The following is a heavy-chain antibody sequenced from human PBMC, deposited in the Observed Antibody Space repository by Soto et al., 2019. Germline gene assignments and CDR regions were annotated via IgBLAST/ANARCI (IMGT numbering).Heavy chain of an antibody. CDR2: ISAYNGNT. Sequence: SXKVSFKASGYTXNSYGISWVRQAPGQGLEWMGWISAYNGNTNYAQKLQGRVTITTDTYTSTAYMELRSLRSEDTAVYYCARGRGSYGWVFDYWGQGNLVTVSS. CDR1: GYTXNSYG. D-gene: IGHD1-26*01. V-gene: IGHV1-18*01. J-gene: IGHJ4*02. CDR3: ARGRGSYGWVFDY.